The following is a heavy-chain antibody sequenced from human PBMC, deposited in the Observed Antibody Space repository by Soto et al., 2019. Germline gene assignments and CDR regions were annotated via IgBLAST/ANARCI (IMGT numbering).Heavy chain of an antibody. CDR1: GGSFSGYY. D-gene: IGHD1-1*01. J-gene: IGHJ5*02. Sequence: PSETLSLTCAVYGGSFSGYYWSWIRQPPGKGLEWIGEINHSVSTNYNPSLKSRVTISVDTSKNQFSLKLSSVTAADTAVYYCARYQGTHGFDPWGQGTLVTVSS. CDR3: ARYQGTHGFDP. V-gene: IGHV4-34*01. CDR2: INHSVST.